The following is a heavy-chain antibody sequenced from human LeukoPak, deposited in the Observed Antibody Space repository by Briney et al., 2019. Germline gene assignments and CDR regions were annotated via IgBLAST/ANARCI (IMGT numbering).Heavy chain of an antibody. V-gene: IGHV4-4*02. D-gene: IGHD3/OR15-3a*01. Sequence: SSETLSLTCDVSGDSISSDNWWSWVRQPPGKGLEWIGEIYHSGSTNYNPSLKSRVTISVDTSKNQFSLKLTSVTAADTAVYYCASWTGVLQAFDVWGQGTMITVSS. CDR1: GDSISSDNW. J-gene: IGHJ3*01. CDR3: ASWTGVLQAFDV. CDR2: IYHSGST.